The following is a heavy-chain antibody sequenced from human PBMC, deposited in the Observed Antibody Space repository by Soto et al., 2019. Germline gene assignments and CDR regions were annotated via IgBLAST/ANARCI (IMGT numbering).Heavy chain of an antibody. CDR2: ISGSGDST. CDR1: GFTFSSYA. D-gene: IGHD6-19*01. CDR3: AKATAYNNGHFDY. V-gene: IGHV3-23*01. Sequence: PGGSLRLSCAASGFTFSSYAMSWVRQAPGKGLEWVSAISGSGDSTYYADSVKGRFTISRDNSKNTLYLQMNTLRAEDTAVYNCAKATAYNNGHFDYWGQGTLVTVSS. J-gene: IGHJ4*02.